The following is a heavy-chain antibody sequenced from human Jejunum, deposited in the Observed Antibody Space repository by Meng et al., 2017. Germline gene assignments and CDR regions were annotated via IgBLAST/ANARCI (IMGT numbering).Heavy chain of an antibody. CDR3: ASDGRYNDGWYAAFDV. CDR1: GGSFNDDSRKNYY. J-gene: IGHJ3*01. Sequence: SESLSLSCAVDGGSFNDDSRKNYYWSWNRQSPGKGLEGIGEINQSGNTIYNPSLKSRFIISLDMSKNHFSLYLSSVTAADTAIDYCASDGRYNDGWYAAFDVWGRGTMVTVSS. V-gene: IGHV4-34*01. D-gene: IGHD6-19*01. CDR2: INQSGNT.